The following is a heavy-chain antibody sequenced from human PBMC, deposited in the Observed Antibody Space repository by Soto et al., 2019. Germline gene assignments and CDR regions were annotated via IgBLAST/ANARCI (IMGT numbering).Heavy chain of an antibody. CDR1: GFSFSTYA. Sequence: DVQLLESGGGLVQPGGSLRLSCVASGFSFSTYAMSWVRQPPGKGLEWVSVISGSDGSTYYADSVKCRFTISRDNSKNTLYLQMNSLRAEDTAVYYCAKDRERDAWYEDYWGQGTLVTVSS. CDR3: AKDRERDAWYEDY. D-gene: IGHD6-13*01. V-gene: IGHV3-23*01. CDR2: ISGSDGST. J-gene: IGHJ4*02.